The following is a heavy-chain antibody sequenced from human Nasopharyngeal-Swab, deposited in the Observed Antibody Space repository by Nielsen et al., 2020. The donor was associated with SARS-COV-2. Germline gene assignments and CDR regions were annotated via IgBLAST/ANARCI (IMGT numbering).Heavy chain of an antibody. J-gene: IGHJ5*02. CDR2: ISSSSSYI. Sequence: GESLKISCAASGFTFSTYSMNWVRQAPGKGLEWVSSISSSSSYIYYADSVKGRFTISRDNAKNSLYLQMNSLRAEDTAVFYCTRDLGRWQLFDPWGQGTLVTVSP. D-gene: IGHD7-27*01. CDR1: GFTFSTYS. CDR3: TRDLGRWQLFDP. V-gene: IGHV3-21*01.